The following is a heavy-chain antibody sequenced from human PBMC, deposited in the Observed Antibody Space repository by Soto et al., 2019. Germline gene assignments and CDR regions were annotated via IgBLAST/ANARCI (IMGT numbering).Heavy chain of an antibody. D-gene: IGHD2-2*01. J-gene: IGHJ6*02. V-gene: IGHV1-69*01. CDR1: GGTFSSYA. CDR3: ARDRLVYPENYYYYGMDV. CDR2: IIPIFGTA. Sequence: QVQLVQSGAEVKKPGSSVKVSCKASGGTFSSYAISWVRQAPGQGLEWMGGIIPIFGTANYAQKFQGRVTITADEATSTAYMELSSRRSEDTAVYYCARDRLVYPENYYYYGMDVWGQGTTVTVSS.